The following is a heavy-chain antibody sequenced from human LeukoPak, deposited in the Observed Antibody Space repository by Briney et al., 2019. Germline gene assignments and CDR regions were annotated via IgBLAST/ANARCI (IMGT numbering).Heavy chain of an antibody. D-gene: IGHD3-16*01. J-gene: IGHJ4*02. Sequence: GSLRLSCAASGFSFSSYWMNWVRQAPGKGLEWVSAISGSGGSTYYADSVKGRFTISRDNSMNTLYLQMNSLRAEDTAVYYCAKGARLRVSCDYWGQGTLVTVSS. V-gene: IGHV3-23*01. CDR1: GFSFSSYW. CDR2: ISGSGGST. CDR3: AKGARLRVSCDY.